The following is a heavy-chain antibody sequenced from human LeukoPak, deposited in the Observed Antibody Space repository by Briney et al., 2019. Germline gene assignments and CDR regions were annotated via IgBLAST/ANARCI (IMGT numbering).Heavy chain of an antibody. Sequence: GGSLRLSCAASGFTFSSYGMHWVRQAPGKGLEWVAVIWYDGSNKYYADSVKGRLTISRDNSKNTLYLQMNSLRAEDTAVYYCARDLKRWLPSELDYWGQGTLVTVSS. CDR1: GFTFSSYG. D-gene: IGHD5-24*01. CDR3: ARDLKRWLPSELDY. CDR2: IWYDGSNK. V-gene: IGHV3-33*01. J-gene: IGHJ4*02.